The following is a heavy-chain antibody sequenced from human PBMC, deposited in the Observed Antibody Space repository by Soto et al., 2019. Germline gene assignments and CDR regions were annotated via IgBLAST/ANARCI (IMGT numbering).Heavy chain of an antibody. CDR3: ERDITRYNSEISGAHYFYYGMDV. V-gene: IGHV1-69*01. D-gene: IGHD1-20*01. Sequence: QLQLVQSGAEVKKPGSSVKVSCKASGGTFSRHGISWVRQAPGQGLEWMGGIIPIFDATKYVQKFQGRVTITADESTNTAYMELSSLRSEDTAVYYCERDITRYNSEISGAHYFYYGMDVWGQGTSVTVSS. J-gene: IGHJ6*02. CDR2: IIPIFDAT. CDR1: GGTFSRHG.